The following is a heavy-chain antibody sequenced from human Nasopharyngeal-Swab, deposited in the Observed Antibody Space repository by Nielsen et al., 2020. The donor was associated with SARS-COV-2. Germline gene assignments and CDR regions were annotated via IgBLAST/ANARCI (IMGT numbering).Heavy chain of an antibody. CDR1: GGSISSYY. J-gene: IGHJ5*02. CDR2: IYYSGST. V-gene: IGHV4-59*01. D-gene: IGHD3-9*01. Sequence: SETLSLTCTVSGGSISSYYWSWIRQPPGKGLEWIGYIYYSGSTNYNPSLKSRVTISVDTSKNQFSLKLSSVTAADPAVYYCARGDFDWLFNNWFDPWGQGTLVTVSS. CDR3: ARGDFDWLFNNWFDP.